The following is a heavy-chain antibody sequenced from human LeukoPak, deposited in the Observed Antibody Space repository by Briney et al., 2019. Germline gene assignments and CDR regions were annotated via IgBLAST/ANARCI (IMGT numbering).Heavy chain of an antibody. CDR3: ARGYYGSGSYYYYYYYYMDV. Sequence: SETLSLTCTVSGGSISSYYWSWIRQPAGKGLEWIGRIYTSGSTNYNPSLKSRVTMSVDTSKNQFSLKLSSVTAADTAVYYCARGYYGSGSYYYYYYYYMDVWGKGTTVTISS. D-gene: IGHD3-10*01. CDR1: GGSISSYY. J-gene: IGHJ6*03. CDR2: IYTSGST. V-gene: IGHV4-4*07.